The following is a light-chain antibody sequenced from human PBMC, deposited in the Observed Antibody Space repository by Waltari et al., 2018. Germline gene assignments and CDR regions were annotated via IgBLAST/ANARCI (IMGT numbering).Light chain of an antibody. J-gene: IGLJ2*01. CDR1: SSNIGSNY. CDR3: AAWDDSLSGHVV. V-gene: IGLV1-47*01. CDR2: GDN. Sequence: QSVLTQPPSASGTPGQRVTISCSGSSSNIGSNYVSWFQQRPGTAPKLLICGDNRRPSGVPDRFSGSKSGTSASLAISGLRSEDEADYYCAAWDDSLSGHVVFGGGTKLSVL.